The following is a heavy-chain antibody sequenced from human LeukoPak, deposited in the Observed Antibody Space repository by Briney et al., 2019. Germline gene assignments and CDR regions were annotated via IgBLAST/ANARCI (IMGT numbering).Heavy chain of an antibody. V-gene: IGHV4-59*10. Sequence: SETLSLTCGVYGGSFSGYYWSWIRQPPGKGLEWIGRIYTSGSTNYNPSLKSRVTMSVDTSKNQFSLKLSSVTAADTAVYYCASYGDYVDYWGQGTLVTVSS. CDR1: GGSFSGYY. J-gene: IGHJ4*02. D-gene: IGHD4-17*01. CDR2: IYTSGST. CDR3: ASYGDYVDY.